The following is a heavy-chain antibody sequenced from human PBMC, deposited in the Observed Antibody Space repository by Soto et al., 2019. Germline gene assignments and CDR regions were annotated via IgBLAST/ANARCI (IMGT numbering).Heavy chain of an antibody. D-gene: IGHD4-17*01. V-gene: IGHV1-46*03. CDR1: GYTFTSYY. CDR3: ASHDDYGDYGYYYMDV. CDR2: INPSGGST. J-gene: IGHJ6*03. Sequence: ASVKVSCKASGYTFTSYYMDWVRQAPGQGLEWMGIINPSGGSTSYAQKFQGRVTMTRDTSTSTVYMELSSLRSEDTAVYYCASHDDYGDYGYYYMDVWGKGTTVTVSS.